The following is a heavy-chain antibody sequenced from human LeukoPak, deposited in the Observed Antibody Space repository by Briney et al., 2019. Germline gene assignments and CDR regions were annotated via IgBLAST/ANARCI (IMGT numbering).Heavy chain of an antibody. CDR2: ITSNGGTT. Sequence: PGGSLRLSCAASGFTFSSYAMHWVRQAPGKGLEYVSAITSNGGTTYYANSVKGRFTISRDNSKITLYLQMGSLRAEDMAVYYCARVGIAAAGDYWGQGTLVTVSS. CDR3: ARVGIAAAGDY. V-gene: IGHV3-64*01. D-gene: IGHD6-13*01. CDR1: GFTFSSYA. J-gene: IGHJ4*02.